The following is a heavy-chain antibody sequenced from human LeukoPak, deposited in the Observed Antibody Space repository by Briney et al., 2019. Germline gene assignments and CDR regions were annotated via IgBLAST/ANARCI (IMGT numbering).Heavy chain of an antibody. D-gene: IGHD3-16*02. V-gene: IGHV3-9*01. J-gene: IGHJ4*02. CDR3: AKGSGVIDY. CDR2: ISWNSGSI. CDR1: GFTFDDYA. Sequence: PGRALRLSCAASGFTFDDYAMHWVRQAPGKGLEWVSGISWNSGSIGYADSVKGRFTISRDNAKNSLYLQMNSLRAEDTALYYCAKGSGVIDYWGQGTLVTVSS.